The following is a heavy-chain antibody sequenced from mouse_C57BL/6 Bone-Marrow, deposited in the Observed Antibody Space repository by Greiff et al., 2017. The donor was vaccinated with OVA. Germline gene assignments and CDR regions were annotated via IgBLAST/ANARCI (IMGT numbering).Heavy chain of an antibody. D-gene: IGHD2-2*01. CDR3: VREGVTTDYYAMDY. CDR1: GFTFNTYA. Sequence: GGGLVQPKGSLKLSCAASGFTFNTYAMHWVRQAPGKGLEWVARIRSKSSNYATYYADSVKDRFTISRDDSQSMLYLQMNNLKTEDTAMYDCVREGVTTDYYAMDYWGQGTSVTVFS. J-gene: IGHJ4*01. CDR2: IRSKSSNYAT. V-gene: IGHV10-3*01.